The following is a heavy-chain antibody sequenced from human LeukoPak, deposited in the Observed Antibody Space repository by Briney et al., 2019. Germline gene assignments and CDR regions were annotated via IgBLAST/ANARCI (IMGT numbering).Heavy chain of an antibody. CDR2: INPNSGGT. D-gene: IGHD3-3*01. V-gene: IGHV1-2*02. J-gene: IGHJ6*02. CDR3: ATPPGDFWSGSYYYGMDV. Sequence: ASVKVSCKASGYTFTGNYMHWVRQAPGQGLEWMGWINPNSGGTNYAQKFQGRVTMTRDTSISTAYMELSRLRSDDTAVYYCATPPGDFWSGSYYYGMDVWGQGTTVTVSS. CDR1: GYTFTGNY.